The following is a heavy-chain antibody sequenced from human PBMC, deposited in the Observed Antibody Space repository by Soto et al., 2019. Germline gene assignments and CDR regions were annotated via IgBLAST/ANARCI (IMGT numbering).Heavy chain of an antibody. J-gene: IGHJ4*02. D-gene: IGHD6-6*01. Sequence: QVQLVQPGAEVKKPGASVKFSCKASGYIFTNFYIHWVRQAPGQGLEWIGIINPNGGSTNYAQNFQGRVTMTRDTSTXTVYMDLSSLRSEDTAVYYCTRGLASGDYWGQGTLITVSS. V-gene: IGHV1-46*03. CDR2: INPNGGST. CDR3: TRGLASGDY. CDR1: GYIFTNFY.